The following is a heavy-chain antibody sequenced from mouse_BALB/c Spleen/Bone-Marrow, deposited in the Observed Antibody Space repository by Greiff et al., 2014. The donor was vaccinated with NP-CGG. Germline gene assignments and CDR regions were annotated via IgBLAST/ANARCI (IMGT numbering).Heavy chain of an antibody. V-gene: IGHV5-17*02. CDR1: GFTFSSFG. D-gene: IGHD2-4*01. J-gene: IGHJ4*01. CDR2: ISSGSSTI. Sequence: EVMLVESGGGLVQPGGSRKLSCAASGFTFSSFGMHWVRRAPEKGLEWVAYISSGSSTIYYADTVKGRFTISRDNPKNTLFLQMTSLRSEDTAMYYCARSPYDYAAMDYWGQGTSVTVSS. CDR3: ARSPYDYAAMDY.